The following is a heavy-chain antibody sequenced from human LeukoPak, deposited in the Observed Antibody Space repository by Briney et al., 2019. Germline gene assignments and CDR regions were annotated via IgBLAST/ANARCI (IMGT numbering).Heavy chain of an antibody. CDR2: IYYSGST. CDR1: GGSISGSSYY. J-gene: IGHJ4*02. Sequence: NPSETLSLTCTVSGGSISGSSYYWGWIRQPPGKGLEWIGSIYYSGSTYYNPSLKSRVTISVDTSKNQFSLKLSSVTAADTAVYYCARRTDCTNGVCSDYWGQGTLVTVSS. CDR3: ARRTDCTNGVCSDY. D-gene: IGHD2-8*01. V-gene: IGHV4-39*01.